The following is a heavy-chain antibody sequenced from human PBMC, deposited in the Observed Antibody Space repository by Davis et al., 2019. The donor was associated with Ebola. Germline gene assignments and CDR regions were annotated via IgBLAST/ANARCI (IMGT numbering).Heavy chain of an antibody. CDR2: IWYDGSNK. V-gene: IGHV3-33*01. D-gene: IGHD3-9*01. CDR1: GFTFSSYG. Sequence: GGSLRLSCAASGFTFSSYGMHWVRQAPGKGLEWVAVIWYDGSNKYYADSVKGRFTISRDNSKNTLYLQMNSLRAEDTAVYYCARGFDWGARYGADYYYGMDVWGQGTTVTVSS. J-gene: IGHJ6*02. CDR3: ARGFDWGARYGADYYYGMDV.